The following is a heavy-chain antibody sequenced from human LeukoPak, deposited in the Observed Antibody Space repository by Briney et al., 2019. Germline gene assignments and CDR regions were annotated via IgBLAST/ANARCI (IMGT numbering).Heavy chain of an antibody. CDR3: AKAGQVAAYSKAYYFDY. CDR2: ISSSGSTI. D-gene: IGHD6-19*01. Sequence: PGGSLRLSCAASGFTFSDYYMSWIRQAPGKGLEWVSYISSSGSTIYYADSVKGRFTISRDNAKNSLYLQMNSLRAEDTAVYYCAKAGQVAAYSKAYYFDYWGQGTLVTVSS. J-gene: IGHJ4*02. CDR1: GFTFSDYY. V-gene: IGHV3-11*01.